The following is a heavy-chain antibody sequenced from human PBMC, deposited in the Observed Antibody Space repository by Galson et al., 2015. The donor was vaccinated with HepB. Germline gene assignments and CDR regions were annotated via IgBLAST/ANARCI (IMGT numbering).Heavy chain of an antibody. CDR2: IYSGGST. D-gene: IGHD5-24*01. CDR1: GFTVSSNY. V-gene: IGHV3-66*02. CDR3: ARSRDWYFDL. Sequence: SLRLSCAASGFTVSSNYTSWVRQAPGKGLEWVSVIYSGGSTYYADSVKGRFTISRDDSKNTLYLQMNSLRAEDTAVYYCARSRDWYFDLWGRGTLVTVSS. J-gene: IGHJ2*01.